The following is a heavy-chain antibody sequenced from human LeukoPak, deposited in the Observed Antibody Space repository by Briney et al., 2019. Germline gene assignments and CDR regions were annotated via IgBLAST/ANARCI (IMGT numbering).Heavy chain of an antibody. Sequence: ASVKVSCKASGYTFTSYAMHWVRQAPGQRLEWMGWINAGNGNTKYSQKFQGRVTITRDTSASTAYMELSSLRSEDTAVYYCAREESITMIGWFNWGQGTLVTVSS. J-gene: IGHJ4*02. CDR1: GYTFTSYA. V-gene: IGHV1-3*01. CDR2: INAGNGNT. D-gene: IGHD3-22*01. CDR3: AREESITMIGWFN.